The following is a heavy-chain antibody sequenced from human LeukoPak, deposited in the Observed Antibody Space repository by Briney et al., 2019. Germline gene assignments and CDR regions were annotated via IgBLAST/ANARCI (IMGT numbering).Heavy chain of an antibody. CDR3: ATEIVPTNQFDY. CDR1: GYTFTGYY. J-gene: IGHJ4*02. Sequence: ASVKVSGKASGYTFTGYYMHWVRQAPGQGRGGMGWINPHSGGTNYAQKFQGRITMTRNTSNSTAYMELSKLRSDDTAVYYCATEIVPTNQFDYWGQGTLVTVSS. CDR2: INPHSGGT. V-gene: IGHV1-2*02. D-gene: IGHD5-12*01.